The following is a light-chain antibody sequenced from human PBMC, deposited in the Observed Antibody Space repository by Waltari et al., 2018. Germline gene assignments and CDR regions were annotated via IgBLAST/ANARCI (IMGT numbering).Light chain of an antibody. CDR1: SGDVGSYKL. J-gene: IGLJ2*01. CDR3: CSYAGGSVI. CDR2: EVN. V-gene: IGLV2-23*02. Sequence: QSGLTQPASVSGSPGQSITISCTGSSGDVGSYKLVSWYQLHPGKAPKLIISEVNDRPSGVSNRVSGSKSGKTASLTISGLQAEDEADYYCCSYAGGSVIFGGGTKLTVL.